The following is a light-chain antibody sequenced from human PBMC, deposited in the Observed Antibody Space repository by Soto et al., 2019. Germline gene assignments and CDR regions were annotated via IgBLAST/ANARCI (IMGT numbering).Light chain of an antibody. V-gene: IGKV1-33*01. J-gene: IGKJ2*01. Sequence: DIQMTQSPSSLSASVGDRVTITCQASQDISTYLNWYQQKPGKAPKLLIYDASNLETGVPSRFSGSGSGTDFTFTISSLQPEDIATYYCQQYDNLPFYTFGQGTKLEIK. CDR3: QQYDNLPFYT. CDR1: QDISTY. CDR2: DAS.